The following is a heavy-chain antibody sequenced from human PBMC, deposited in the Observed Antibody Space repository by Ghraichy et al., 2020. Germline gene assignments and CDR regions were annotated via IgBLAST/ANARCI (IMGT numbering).Heavy chain of an antibody. CDR2: ISWNSNYI. V-gene: IGHV3-9*01. Sequence: LSLTCAASGFPFHNYAMHWVRQPPGKGLEWVSGISWNSNYIDYADSVKGRFTISRDNAKTSLFLQMSSLRAEDTALYYCVKGDSGSPGSALDIWGQGTMVIVSS. J-gene: IGHJ3*02. D-gene: IGHD1-26*01. CDR1: GFPFHNYA. CDR3: VKGDSGSPGSALDI.